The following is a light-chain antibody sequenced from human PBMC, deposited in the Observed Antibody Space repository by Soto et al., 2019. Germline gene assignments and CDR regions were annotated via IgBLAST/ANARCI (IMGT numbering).Light chain of an antibody. V-gene: IGKV3-20*01. CDR2: GAS. CDR1: QSLSGSY. Sequence: EIVLTQSPGTLSLSPGERATLSCRASQSLSGSYLAWYQQRPGQPPRLLIYGASNRFSGIPDRFSGSGSGTDFTLTISRLEPEDFVVYFCHQYGSSPRTFGPGTKVDIK. CDR3: HQYGSSPRT. J-gene: IGKJ3*01.